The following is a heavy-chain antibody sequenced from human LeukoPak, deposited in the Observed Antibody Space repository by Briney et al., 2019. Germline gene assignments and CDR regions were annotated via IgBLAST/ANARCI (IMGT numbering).Heavy chain of an antibody. Sequence: VASVKVSCKASGYTFTSYGISWVRQAPGQGLEWMGWISAYNGNTNYAQKLQGRVTMTTDTSTSTAYMELRSLRSDDTAVYYCARVSPYYYGSGIEDYWGQGTLVTVSS. D-gene: IGHD3-10*01. CDR1: GYTFTSYG. CDR3: ARVSPYYYGSGIEDY. CDR2: ISAYNGNT. J-gene: IGHJ4*02. V-gene: IGHV1-18*01.